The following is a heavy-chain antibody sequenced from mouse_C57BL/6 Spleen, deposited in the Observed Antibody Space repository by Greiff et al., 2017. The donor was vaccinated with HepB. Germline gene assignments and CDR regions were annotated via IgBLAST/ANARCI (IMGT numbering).Heavy chain of an antibody. CDR2: INYDGSST. D-gene: IGHD2-4*01. V-gene: IGHV5-16*01. J-gene: IGHJ1*03. CDR1: GFTFSDYY. Sequence: EVQVVESEGGLVQPGSSMKLSCTASGFTFSDYYMAWVRQVPEKGLEWVANINYDGSSTYYLDSLKSRFIISRDNAKNILYLQMSSLKSEDTATYYCARDQGNDDYAGDWYFDVWGTETTVTVSS. CDR3: ARDQGNDDYAGDWYFDV.